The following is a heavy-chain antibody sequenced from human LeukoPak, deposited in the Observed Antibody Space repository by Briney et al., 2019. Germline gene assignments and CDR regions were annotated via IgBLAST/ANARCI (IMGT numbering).Heavy chain of an antibody. CDR1: GGSISTYY. Sequence: PSETLSLTCTLSGGSISTYYWSWVRQPPGKGLEWIGRIYTSGSTNYNPSLKSRVTISVDTSKNQFSLKLSSVTAADTAVYYCARSGPYYYYYYMDVWGKGTTVTISS. V-gene: IGHV4-4*08. J-gene: IGHJ6*03. CDR3: ARSGPYYYYYYMDV. CDR2: IYTSGST. D-gene: IGHD2-8*02.